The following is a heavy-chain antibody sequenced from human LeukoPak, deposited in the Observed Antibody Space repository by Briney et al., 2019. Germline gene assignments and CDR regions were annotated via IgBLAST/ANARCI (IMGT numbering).Heavy chain of an antibody. CDR1: GFTFSNYG. D-gene: IGHD4-23*01. V-gene: IGHV3-30*02. Sequence: PGGYLRLSCAASGFTFSNYGMHWVRQAPGKGLEWVAFIWYDGSNKYYADSVKGRFTISRDNSKNTVYLQRNSLRAEDTAVYYCAKVLAVTSYGAKSVFDHWGQGTLVTVSS. CDR2: IWYDGSNK. J-gene: IGHJ4*02. CDR3: AKVLAVTSYGAKSVFDH.